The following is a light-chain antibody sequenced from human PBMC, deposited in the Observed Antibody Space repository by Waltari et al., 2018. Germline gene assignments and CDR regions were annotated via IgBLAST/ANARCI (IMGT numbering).Light chain of an antibody. CDR2: DAS. Sequence: DIQMTQSPSSLSAFVGDRVTITCQASQDISNYLNWYQQKPGKAPKLLIYDASNLETGVPSRFSGSGSGTDFTFTISSLQLEDIATYYCQQYDNLPYTFGQGTKLEIK. J-gene: IGKJ2*01. V-gene: IGKV1-33*01. CDR1: QDISNY. CDR3: QQYDNLPYT.